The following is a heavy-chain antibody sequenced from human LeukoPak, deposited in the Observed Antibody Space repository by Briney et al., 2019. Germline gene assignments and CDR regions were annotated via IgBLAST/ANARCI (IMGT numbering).Heavy chain of an antibody. Sequence: GGSLRLSCAASGFTVSSNYMSWVRQALGKGLEWVSVIYSGGSTYYADSVKGRFTISRDNSKNTLYLQMNSLRAEDTAVYYCASRRGYSYGGHLDYWGQGTLVTVSS. CDR1: GFTVSSNY. V-gene: IGHV3-53*01. CDR2: IYSGGST. J-gene: IGHJ4*02. CDR3: ASRRGYSYGGHLDY. D-gene: IGHD5-18*01.